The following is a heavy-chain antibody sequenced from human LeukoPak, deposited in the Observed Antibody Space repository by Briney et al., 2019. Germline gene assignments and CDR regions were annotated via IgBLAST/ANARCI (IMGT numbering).Heavy chain of an antibody. D-gene: IGHD2-2*01. V-gene: IGHV4-39*07. CDR2: IYYSGNT. CDR3: ARARYCSSTSCYLNDHNDAFDI. J-gene: IGHJ3*02. CDR1: GGSISSSSYY. Sequence: SETLSLTCTVSGGSISSSSYYWGWIRQPPGKGLEWIGSIYYSGNTYYNPSLKSRVTISVDTSKNQFSLKLSSVTAADTAVYYCARARYCSSTSCYLNDHNDAFDIWGQGTMVTVSS.